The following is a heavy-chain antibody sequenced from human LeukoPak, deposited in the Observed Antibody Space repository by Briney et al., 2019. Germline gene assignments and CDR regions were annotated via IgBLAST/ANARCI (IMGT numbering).Heavy chain of an antibody. CDR1: GFTFSSHW. D-gene: IGHD3-3*01. Sequence: GGSLRLSCAASGFTFSSHWMSWVRQAPGKGLEWVANIKQDGSEKYYVDPVKGRFTISRDNTKNSLYLQMNSLRAEDTAVYYCARDLLNAFWSGDSWDYWGQGTLVTVSS. CDR3: ARDLLNAFWSGDSWDY. CDR2: IKQDGSEK. J-gene: IGHJ4*02. V-gene: IGHV3-7*01.